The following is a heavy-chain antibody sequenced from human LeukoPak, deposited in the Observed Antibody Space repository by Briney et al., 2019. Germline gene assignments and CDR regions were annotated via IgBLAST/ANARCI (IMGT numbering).Heavy chain of an antibody. J-gene: IGHJ3*02. CDR3: ARDRDYYDTSGHYLDAFDI. D-gene: IGHD3-22*01. CDR1: GFSFTTFA. V-gene: IGHV3-30-3*01. Sequence: GGSLRLSCAASGFSFTTFAMHWVRQAPGKGLEWVAVISRDGTNKGYADSVKGRFSVSRDNSKNTVYLQMNSPRDGDTAVYYCARDRDYYDTSGHYLDAFDIWGQGSKVTVSS. CDR2: ISRDGTNK.